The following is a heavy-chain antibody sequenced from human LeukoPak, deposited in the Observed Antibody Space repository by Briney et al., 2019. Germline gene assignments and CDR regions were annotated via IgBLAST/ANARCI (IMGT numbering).Heavy chain of an antibody. V-gene: IGHV5-51*01. J-gene: IGHJ4*02. CDR1: GYSLTTYW. Sequence: GESLKISCKGSGYSLTTYWIDWVRQMPGKGLEWMGIIYPGDSDSRYSPSFQGQVTMSADKSTSTAYLQWSSLKASDTAMYYCARHGPDYGGFDYWGQGTLVTVSS. D-gene: IGHD4-23*01. CDR3: ARHGPDYGGFDY. CDR2: IYPGDSDS.